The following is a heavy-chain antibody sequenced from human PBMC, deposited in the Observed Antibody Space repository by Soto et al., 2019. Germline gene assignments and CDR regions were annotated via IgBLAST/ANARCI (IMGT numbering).Heavy chain of an antibody. J-gene: IGHJ3*02. V-gene: IGHV4-39*01. CDR3: ARRQRVRGWYRAFDI. Sequence: SETLSLTCAVSGDSISSGGYYWSWIRQPPGKGLEWIGSIYYSGSTYYNPSLKSRVTISVDTSKNQFSLKLSSVTAADTAVYYCARRQRVRGWYRAFDIWGQGTMVTVSS. CDR1: GDSISSGGYY. CDR2: IYYSGST. D-gene: IGHD6-19*01.